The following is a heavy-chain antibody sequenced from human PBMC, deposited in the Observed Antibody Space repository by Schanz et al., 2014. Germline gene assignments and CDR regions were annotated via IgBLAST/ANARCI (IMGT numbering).Heavy chain of an antibody. CDR3: ARDRGYCSGGSCLTFDV. V-gene: IGHV3-21*01. CDR1: EFTFSSYK. Sequence: EVQLVESGGGLVKPGGSLRLSCEASEFTFSSYKMNWVRQAPGKGLEWVSSISSSGSYIHYADSVKGRFTISRDNAKNALYLQMNSLRAEDTAVYYCARDRGYCSGGSCLTFDVWGQGTLVTVSS. CDR2: ISSSGSYI. J-gene: IGHJ4*02. D-gene: IGHD2-15*01.